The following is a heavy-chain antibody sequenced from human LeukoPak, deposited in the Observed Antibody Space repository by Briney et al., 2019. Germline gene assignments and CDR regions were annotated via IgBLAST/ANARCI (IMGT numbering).Heavy chain of an antibody. Sequence: SQTLSLTCTVSGGSLSSGGYYWSWIRQPPGKGLEWIGYIYHSGSTYYNPSLKSRVTISVDRSKNQFSLKLSSVTAADTAVYYCARGDYDFWSGSPPRYWGQGTLVTVSS. CDR1: GGSLSSGGYY. V-gene: IGHV4-30-2*01. J-gene: IGHJ4*02. CDR2: IYHSGST. CDR3: ARGDYDFWSGSPPRY. D-gene: IGHD3-3*01.